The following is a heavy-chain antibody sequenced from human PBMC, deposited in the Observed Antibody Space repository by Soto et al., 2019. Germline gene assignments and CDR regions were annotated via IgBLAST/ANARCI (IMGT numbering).Heavy chain of an antibody. Sequence: GGSLRLSCAASGFTFSSFAMSWVRQAPGKGLEWVSTLGGGGVTTYYADSVKGRFTISRDTSKNTLYVQMNSLRAEDTAVYYCAKRGKYYFDYWGQGTLVTVSS. CDR2: LGGGGVTT. J-gene: IGHJ4*02. V-gene: IGHV3-23*01. CDR1: GFTFSSFA. CDR3: AKRGKYYFDY. D-gene: IGHD3-16*01.